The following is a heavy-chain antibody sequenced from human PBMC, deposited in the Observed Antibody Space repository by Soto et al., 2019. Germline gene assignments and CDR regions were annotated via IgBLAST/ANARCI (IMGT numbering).Heavy chain of an antibody. J-gene: IGHJ4*02. CDR3: ARDPLHYDILTGYSPNYFDF. CDR1: GFAFSDYG. V-gene: IGHV3-33*01. D-gene: IGHD3-9*01. CDR2: IWYGGSNK. Sequence: GGSLRLSCAASGFAFSDYGMHWVRQAPGKGLEWVAVIWYGGSNKYYADSVKGRFTISRDNSKNTLYLQMNSLRAEDTAVYYCARDPLHYDILTGYSPNYFDFWGQGTLVTVSS.